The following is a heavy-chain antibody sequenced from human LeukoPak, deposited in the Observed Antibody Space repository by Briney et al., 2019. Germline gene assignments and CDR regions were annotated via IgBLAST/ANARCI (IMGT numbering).Heavy chain of an antibody. J-gene: IGHJ4*02. CDR2: IFYSGST. CDR1: GXSIRSYY. CDR3: ARESSTAGFDY. Sequence: PSETLSLTCSVSGXSIRSYYWSWIRQPPGKGLEWIGYIFYSGSTNYNPSLQSRVTISKDTSKNQFSLKLTSLTAADTAMYYCARESSTAGFDYWGQGTLVTVSS. V-gene: IGHV4-59*01.